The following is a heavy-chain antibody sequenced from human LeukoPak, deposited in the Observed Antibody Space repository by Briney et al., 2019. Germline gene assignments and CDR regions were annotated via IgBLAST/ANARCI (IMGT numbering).Heavy chain of an antibody. V-gene: IGHV4-59*01. Sequence: SETLSLTCTVSGGSISSYYWSWIRQPPGKGLEWIGYIYYSGSTNYNPSLKSRVTISVDTSKNRFSLKLSSVTAADTAVYYCARGQLVLNFDYWGQGTLVTVSS. D-gene: IGHD6-6*01. CDR1: GGSISSYY. CDR2: IYYSGST. J-gene: IGHJ4*02. CDR3: ARGQLVLNFDY.